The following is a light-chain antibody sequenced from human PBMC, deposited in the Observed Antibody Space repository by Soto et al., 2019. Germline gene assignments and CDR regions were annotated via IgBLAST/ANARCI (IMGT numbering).Light chain of an antibody. J-gene: IGLJ1*01. CDR2: EGN. V-gene: IGLV2-23*01. Sequence: QSALTQPASVSGSPGQSITISCTGTTSDVGSYNLVSWYQQHPGKAPKLMIYEGNKRPSGVSDRFSGSKSGNTASLTISGLQAADEADYYCCSYAGSSTYVFGTGTKLTVL. CDR3: CSYAGSSTYV. CDR1: TSDVGSYNL.